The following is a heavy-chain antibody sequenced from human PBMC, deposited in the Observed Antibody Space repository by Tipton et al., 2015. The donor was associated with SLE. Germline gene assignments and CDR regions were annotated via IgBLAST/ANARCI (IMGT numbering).Heavy chain of an antibody. CDR2: ITYRGRP. CDR1: GGSFSGSF. J-gene: IGHJ4*02. CDR3: ASGRVAAPRVGLDF. Sequence: TLSLTCAVYGGSFSGSFWTWIRQPPGKGLEWLGEITYRGRPEYNPSRMSRATVSIDTSKNQFSLKLTSVTAADTAVYFCASGRVAAPRVGLDFWGQGILVTVSS. D-gene: IGHD6-25*01. V-gene: IGHV4-34*01.